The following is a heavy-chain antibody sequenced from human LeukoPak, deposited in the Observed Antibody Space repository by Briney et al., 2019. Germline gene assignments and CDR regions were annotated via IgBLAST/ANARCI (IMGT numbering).Heavy chain of an antibody. CDR3: DIVGAAGNFDY. D-gene: IGHD1-26*01. CDR1: GGSISSSSYY. Sequence: SETLSLTCTVSGGSISSSSYYWGWIRQPPGKGLEWIGSIYYSGSTYYNPSLKSRVTISVDTSKNQFSLKLSSVTAADTAVNYCDIVGAAGNFDYWGQGTLVTVSS. J-gene: IGHJ4*02. CDR2: IYYSGST. V-gene: IGHV4-39*01.